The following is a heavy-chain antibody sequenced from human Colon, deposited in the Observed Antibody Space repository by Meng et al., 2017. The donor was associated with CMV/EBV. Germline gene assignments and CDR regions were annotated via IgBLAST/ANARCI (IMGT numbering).Heavy chain of an antibody. Sequence: GESLKISCVTSGFTFTTYAMTWVRQTPEKRLEWVATISGSGGTTYYADSVKGRFTIARDNAKNTLFLQMTSLRDEDTAVYFCAKDRTSGWSFDSCGQGTQVTVS. CDR1: GFTFTTYA. CDR2: ISGSGGTT. V-gene: IGHV3-23*01. CDR3: AKDRTSGWSFDS. D-gene: IGHD6-19*01. J-gene: IGHJ4*02.